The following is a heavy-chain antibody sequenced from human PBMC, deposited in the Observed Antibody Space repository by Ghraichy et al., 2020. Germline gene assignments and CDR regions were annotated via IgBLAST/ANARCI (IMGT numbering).Heavy chain of an antibody. V-gene: IGHV3-72*01. J-gene: IGHJ4*02. CDR3: GRDLVRDAAYFDY. CDR2: IRDKAHSYTT. D-gene: IGHD3-10*01. Sequence: GALRLSCATSGFTFSGHYMDWVRQAPGKGLEWVGRIRDKAHSYTTEYAASVKGRFTISRDDSKNSLYLQMNSLKTEDTAVYYCGRDLVRDAAYFDYWGQGTLVTVSS. CDR1: GFTFSGHY.